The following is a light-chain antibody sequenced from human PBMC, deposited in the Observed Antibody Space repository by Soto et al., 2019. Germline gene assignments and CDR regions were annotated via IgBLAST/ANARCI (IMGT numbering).Light chain of an antibody. CDR1: QNINNY. CDR2: DAS. V-gene: IGKV1-33*01. CDR3: QHYENLPT. Sequence: DIQMTQSPSSLSASVGDRVPITCQASQNINNYLNWYQQKPGRAPKLLIYDASNLEAGVPSRFRGRGSGTDFTFTISRLQPEYIATYYCQHYENLPTFGQGTRLAI. J-gene: IGKJ5*01.